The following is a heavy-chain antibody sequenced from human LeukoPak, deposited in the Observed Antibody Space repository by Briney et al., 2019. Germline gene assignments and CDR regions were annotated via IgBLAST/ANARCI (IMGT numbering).Heavy chain of an antibody. D-gene: IGHD2-15*01. CDR1: KYTFTNYY. J-gene: IGHJ4*02. CDR3: ATDTPPYCNGGSCYFD. V-gene: IGHV1-2*02. CDR2: INPTTGVT. Sequence: ASVKVSCKASKYTFTNYYIHWVRQAPGQGLEWMGWINPTTGVTNYAQMFQGRVTMTRDTSITTAYMDLSRLTSDDTAIYFCATDTPPYCNGGSCYFDWGQGTLVTVSS.